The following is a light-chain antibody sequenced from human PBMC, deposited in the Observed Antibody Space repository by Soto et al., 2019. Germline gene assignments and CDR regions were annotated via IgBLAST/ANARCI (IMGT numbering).Light chain of an antibody. CDR2: GAS. CDR3: QQYGNWPRT. J-gene: IGKJ1*01. V-gene: IGKV3-15*01. Sequence: EIVMTQSPAALSVSPGEGATLSCRASQSVGSNLAWYQQKPGQAPRLLVYGASTRATGIAARFSGSGSGTEFTLTISSLRSEDFAVYYCQQYGNWPRTFGQGTKVEIK. CDR1: QSVGSN.